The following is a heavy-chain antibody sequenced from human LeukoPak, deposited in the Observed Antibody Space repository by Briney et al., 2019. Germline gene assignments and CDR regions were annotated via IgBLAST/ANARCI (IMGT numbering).Heavy chain of an antibody. D-gene: IGHD6-19*01. CDR2: IYPGDSDT. CDR1: GYTFTNYW. J-gene: IGHJ4*02. Sequence: GESLKISCKGSGYTFTNYWIGWVRQMPGKGLECMGIIYPGDSDTRYSPSFQGQVTISADMSISTAYLQWSSLKASDTAMYYCVRTDTSGWYYFGYWGQGTLVTVSS. V-gene: IGHV5-51*01. CDR3: VRTDTSGWYYFGY.